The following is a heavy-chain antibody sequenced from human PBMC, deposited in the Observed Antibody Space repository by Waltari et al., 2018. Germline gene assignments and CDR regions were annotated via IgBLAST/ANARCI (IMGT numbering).Heavy chain of an antibody. D-gene: IGHD3-3*01. V-gene: IGHV3-20*01. J-gene: IGHJ5*02. CDR1: GFTFDKYG. CDR3: TRDRHDFWSGPNWFDP. Sequence: EVQLVESGGGVVRPGGSLRLSCAASGFTFDKYGMSWVRQVPGKGLEWVSHIDWSGGSTGYAESVKGRFTISRDNAKQSLYLEMNSLRVEDTALYHCTRDRHDFWSGPNWFDPWGQGTLVTVSS. CDR2: IDWSGGST.